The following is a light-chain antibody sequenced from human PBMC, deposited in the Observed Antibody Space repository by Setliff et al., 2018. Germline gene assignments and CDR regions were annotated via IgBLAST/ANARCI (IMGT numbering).Light chain of an antibody. CDR1: SADVGSYNY. J-gene: IGLJ1*01. CDR2: DVS. CDR3: CSYAGSSSVV. V-gene: IGLV2-11*01. Sequence: QSVLTQPPSVSGSPGQSVTISCTGTSADVGSYNYVSWYQQHPGEAPKLMIYDVSKWPSGVPDRFSGSKSGNTASLTISGLQAEDEADYYCCSYAGSSSVVFGTGTKVTVL.